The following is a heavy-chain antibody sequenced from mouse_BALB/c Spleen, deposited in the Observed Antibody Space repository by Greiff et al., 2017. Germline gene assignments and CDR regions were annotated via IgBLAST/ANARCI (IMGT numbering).Heavy chain of an antibody. CDR2: INPGSGGT. V-gene: IGHV1-54*01. D-gene: IGHD2-10*02. Sequence: VQLQQSGAELVRPGTSVKVSCKASGYAFTNYLIEWVKQRPGQGLEWIGVINPGSGGTNYNEKFKGKATLTADKSSSTAYMQLSSLTSDDSAVYFCARRKYGNYYFDYWGQGTTLTVSS. CDR1: GYAFTNYL. J-gene: IGHJ2*01. CDR3: ARRKYGNYYFDY.